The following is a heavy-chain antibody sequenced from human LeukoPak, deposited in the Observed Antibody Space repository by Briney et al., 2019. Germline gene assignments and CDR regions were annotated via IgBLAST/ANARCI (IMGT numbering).Heavy chain of an antibody. D-gene: IGHD3-22*01. CDR3: AREAAVAGYDSSGYYLDY. Sequence: ASVKVSCKASGGTFSSYAISWVRQAPGQGLEWMGGIIPIFGTANYAQKFQGRVTITADESTSTAYMELSSLRSEDTAVYYCAREAAVAGYDSSGYYLDYSGQGTLVTVSS. CDR2: IIPIFGTA. J-gene: IGHJ4*02. V-gene: IGHV1-69*13. CDR1: GGTFSSYA.